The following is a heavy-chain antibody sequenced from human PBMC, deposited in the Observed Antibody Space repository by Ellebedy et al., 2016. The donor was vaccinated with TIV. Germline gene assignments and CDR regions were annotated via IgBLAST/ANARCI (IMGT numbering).Heavy chain of an antibody. CDR3: IKDIRGRGDQLLIDAFDI. Sequence: SLKISCAASGFTFDNHAMHWVRQAPGKGLEWVSGISWNSGSIGYADSVKGRFTISRDNAKNSLYLQMNSLSAEDTALYYCIKDIRGRGDQLLIDAFDIWGQGTMITVSS. CDR1: GFTFDNHA. J-gene: IGHJ3*02. CDR2: ISWNSGSI. D-gene: IGHD2-2*01. V-gene: IGHV3-9*01.